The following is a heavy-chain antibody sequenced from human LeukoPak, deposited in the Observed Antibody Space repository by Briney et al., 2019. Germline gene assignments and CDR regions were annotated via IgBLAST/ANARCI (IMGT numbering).Heavy chain of an antibody. CDR1: GFTFSNAW. CDR2: IKSKTDGGTT. J-gene: IGHJ4*02. CDR3: TAALFGEPANFDY. Sequence: GGSLRLSCAASGFTFSNAWMSWVRQAPGKRLEWVGRIKSKTDGGTTDYAAPVKGRFTISRDDSKNTLYLQMNSLKTEDTAVYYCTAALFGEPANFDYWGQGTLVTVSS. D-gene: IGHD3-10*02. V-gene: IGHV3-15*01.